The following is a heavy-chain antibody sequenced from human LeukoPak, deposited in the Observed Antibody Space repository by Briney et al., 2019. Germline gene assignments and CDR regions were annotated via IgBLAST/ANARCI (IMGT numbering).Heavy chain of an antibody. Sequence: SETLSLTCTVSGGSISSYYWSWIRQPPGKGLEWIGSIYYSGSTYYNPSLKSRVTISVDTSKNQFSLKLSSVTAADTAVYYCASLPTTGDAFDIWGQGTMVTVSS. D-gene: IGHD4-17*01. V-gene: IGHV4-59*08. J-gene: IGHJ3*02. CDR1: GGSISSYY. CDR2: IYYSGST. CDR3: ASLPTTGDAFDI.